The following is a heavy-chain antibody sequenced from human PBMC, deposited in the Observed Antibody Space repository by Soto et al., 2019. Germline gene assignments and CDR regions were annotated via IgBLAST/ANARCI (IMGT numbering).Heavy chain of an antibody. J-gene: IGHJ5*02. CDR2: INPSGGST. CDR3: ARPAGRLANWFDP. CDR1: GYTFTDYR. Sequence: QVQLVQSGVEVKKPGASVKVSCKASGYTFTDYRMIWVRQAPGQGLEWMEIINPSGGSTNYAPNFQGRVTLTRDSFTSTVYMELSNLRSEDTAVYYCARPAGRLANWFDPWGQGTLVTVSS. D-gene: IGHD6-6*01. V-gene: IGHV1-46*01.